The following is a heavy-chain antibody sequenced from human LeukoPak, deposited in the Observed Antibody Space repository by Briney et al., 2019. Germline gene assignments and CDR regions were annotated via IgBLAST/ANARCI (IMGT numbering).Heavy chain of an antibody. Sequence: SETLSLTCAVYGGSFSGYYWSWIRQPPGKGLEWIGEINHSGSTNYNPSLKSRVTISVDTSKNQFSLKLSSVTAADTAVYYCARELPNFWSGYGPFDYWGQGTLVTVSS. V-gene: IGHV4-34*01. CDR2: INHSGST. D-gene: IGHD3-3*01. CDR1: GGSFSGYY. CDR3: ARELPNFWSGYGPFDY. J-gene: IGHJ4*02.